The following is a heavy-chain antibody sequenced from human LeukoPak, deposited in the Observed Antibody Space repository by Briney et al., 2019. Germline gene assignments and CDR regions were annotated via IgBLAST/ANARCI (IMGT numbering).Heavy chain of an antibody. D-gene: IGHD1-26*01. V-gene: IGHV4-4*02. CDR1: GGSITSTNY. CDR3: SRESGPFSPFGH. CDR2: ISLSGYT. J-gene: IGHJ4*02. Sequence: PSETLSLTCGVSGGSITSTNYWSWVRQPPGQGLEWIGEISLSGYTGFNPSLRSRVTMPLDESKNHLSLNLASVTAADTAVYYCSRESGPFSPFGHWGQGILVTVTS.